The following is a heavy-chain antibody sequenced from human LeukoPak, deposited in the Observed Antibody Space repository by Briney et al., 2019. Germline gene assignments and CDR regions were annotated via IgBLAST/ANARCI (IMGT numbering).Heavy chain of an antibody. D-gene: IGHD5-12*01. Sequence: SETLSLTCTVSGGSISSSSYYWGWIRQPPGKGLEWIGSIYYSGSTYYNPSLKSRVTVSVDTSKNQFSLKLSSVTAADTAVYYCARCVMGYSGYDLDYWGQGTLVTVSS. CDR3: ARCVMGYSGYDLDY. V-gene: IGHV4-39*07. CDR1: GGSISSSSYY. J-gene: IGHJ4*02. CDR2: IYYSGST.